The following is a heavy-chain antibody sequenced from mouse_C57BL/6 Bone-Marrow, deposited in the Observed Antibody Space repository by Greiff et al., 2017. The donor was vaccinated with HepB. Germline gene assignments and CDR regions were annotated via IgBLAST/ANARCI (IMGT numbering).Heavy chain of an antibody. J-gene: IGHJ3*01. V-gene: IGHV10-1*01. D-gene: IGHD1-1*01. CDR2: IRSKSNNYAT. CDR1: GFSFNTYA. Sequence: EVMLVESGGGLVQPKGSLKLSCAASGFSFNTYAMIWVRQAPGKGLEWVARIRSKSNNYATYYADSVKDRFTISRDDSESMLYLQMNNLKTEDTAMYYCVRYYGSSPAWFAYWGQGTLVTVSA. CDR3: VRYYGSSPAWFAY.